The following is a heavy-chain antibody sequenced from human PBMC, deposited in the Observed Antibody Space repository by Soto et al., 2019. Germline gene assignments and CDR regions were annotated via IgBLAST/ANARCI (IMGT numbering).Heavy chain of an antibody. CDR1: GFTFSSYW. J-gene: IGHJ4*02. D-gene: IGHD6-13*01. CDR3: ARVRDDWAAERYFDY. Sequence: EVQLVESGGGLVQPGGSLRLSCAASGFTFSSYWMHWVRQAPGKGLVWVSRINSDGSSTSYADSVKGRFTISRDNAKNTLYLQMTSLRAEDTAVYYCARVRDDWAAERYFDYWGQGTLVTVSS. V-gene: IGHV3-74*01. CDR2: INSDGSST.